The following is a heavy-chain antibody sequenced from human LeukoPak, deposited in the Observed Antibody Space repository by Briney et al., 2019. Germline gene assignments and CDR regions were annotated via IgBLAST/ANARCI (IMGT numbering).Heavy chain of an antibody. CDR2: IYFGDSHT. J-gene: IGHJ3*02. CDR1: GYRFTNYW. CDR3: ARLIGLAHETRFDI. V-gene: IGHV5-51*01. D-gene: IGHD5-12*01. Sequence: GESLKISCKGSGYRFTNYWIGWVRQMPEKGLEWMGIIYFGDSHTTYSPSFQGQVTISADKSISTAYLQWSSLKASDTAMYYCARLIGLAHETRFDIWGQGTMVTVSS.